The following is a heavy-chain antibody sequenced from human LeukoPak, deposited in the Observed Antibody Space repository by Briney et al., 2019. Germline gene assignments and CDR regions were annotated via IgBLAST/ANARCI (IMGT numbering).Heavy chain of an antibody. CDR3: ARDDGSRSYSVY. J-gene: IGHJ4*02. V-gene: IGHV4-59*01. D-gene: IGHD1-26*01. CDR1: GGSINSYY. CDR2: IYYSGST. Sequence: SETLSLTCTVSGGSINSYYWSWIRQPPGKGLEWIGYIYYSGSTNYNPSLKSRVTTSVDTSKTQFSLKLSSVSAADTAVYYCARDDGSRSYSVYWGQGTLVTVSS.